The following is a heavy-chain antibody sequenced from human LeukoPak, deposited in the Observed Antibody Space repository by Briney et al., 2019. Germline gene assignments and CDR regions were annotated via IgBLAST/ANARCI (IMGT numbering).Heavy chain of an antibody. CDR1: GYTFTSYG. D-gene: IGHD3-22*01. Sequence: ASVKVSCKASGYTFTSYGISWVRQAPGQGLEWMGWISAYNGNTNYAQKLQGRVTMTTDTSTSTAYMELRSLRSDDTAVYYCARVRESGYPVYHYYGMDVWGQGTTVTVSS. CDR2: ISAYNGNT. V-gene: IGHV1-18*01. CDR3: ARVRESGYPVYHYYGMDV. J-gene: IGHJ6*02.